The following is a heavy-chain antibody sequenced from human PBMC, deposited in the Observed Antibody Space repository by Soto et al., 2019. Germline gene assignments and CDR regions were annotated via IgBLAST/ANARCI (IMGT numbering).Heavy chain of an antibody. Sequence: SETLSLTCAVSGGSISSGGYSWSWIRQPPGKGLEWIGYIYYSGSTYYNPSLKSRLTISVDTSKNQFSLQLSSVTAADTAVYYCARQHSGYDAFDIWGQGTMVTVSS. CDR3: ARQHSGYDAFDI. D-gene: IGHD3-22*01. CDR1: GGSISSGGYS. V-gene: IGHV4-30-2*03. J-gene: IGHJ3*02. CDR2: IYYSGST.